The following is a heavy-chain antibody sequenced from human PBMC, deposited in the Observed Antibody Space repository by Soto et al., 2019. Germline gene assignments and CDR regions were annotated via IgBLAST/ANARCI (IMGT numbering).Heavy chain of an antibody. V-gene: IGHV1-46*01. CDR1: ANTFINNY. CDR3: ARVYGLVQYDDFWSGYYDY. CDR2: FNPRGGTT. Sequence: QVQLLQSGAEVKKPGASVRISCKSSANTFINNYINWVRQAPGQGLEWLGVFNPRGGTTRYAQKFEARATVTGHTSTRTGFMELRNLKSEDTAVDYCARVYGLVQYDDFWSGYYDYWGQGTLVIVSS. D-gene: IGHD3-3*01. J-gene: IGHJ4*02.